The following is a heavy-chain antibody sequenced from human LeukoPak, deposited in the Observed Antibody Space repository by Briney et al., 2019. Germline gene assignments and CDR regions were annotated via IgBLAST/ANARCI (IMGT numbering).Heavy chain of an antibody. J-gene: IGHJ4*02. CDR1: GGSFSGYY. V-gene: IGHV4-34*01. D-gene: IGHD5-18*01. CDR3: ASSRTYSYGRGALDY. CDR2: INHSGST. Sequence: SETLSLTCAVYGGSFSGYYWSWIRQPPGKGLEWIGEINHSGSTNYNPSLKSRVTISVDTSKNQFSLKLSSVTAADTAVYYCASSRTYSYGRGALDYWGQGTLVTVSS.